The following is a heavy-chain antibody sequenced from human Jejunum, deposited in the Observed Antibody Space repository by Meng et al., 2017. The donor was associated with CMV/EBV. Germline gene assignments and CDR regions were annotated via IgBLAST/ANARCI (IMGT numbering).Heavy chain of an antibody. CDR2: IIPVFDRT. V-gene: IGHV1-69*04. J-gene: IGHJ4*02. Sequence: CKASGSTFSNSATSWVRQAPGQGLEWMGNIIPVFDRTNYAQKFQGRVTITADRSTNTAYMELSSLRSDDAAIYYCAGGLGGTIDYWGQGTLVTVSS. CDR3: AGGLGGTIDY. D-gene: IGHD1-26*01. CDR1: GSTFSNSA.